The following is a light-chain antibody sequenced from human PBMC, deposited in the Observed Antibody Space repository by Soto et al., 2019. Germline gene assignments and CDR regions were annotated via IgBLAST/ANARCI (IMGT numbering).Light chain of an antibody. V-gene: IGKV1-5*01. Sequence: DIQMTQSPSTLSASVGDRVTITCRASQSISTWLAWYQQKPGKAPKLLVYDASSLDSGVPSRFSGSGSGTEFTLTISSLQPEDFASYYCQQYNSYSTFGQGTKVEIK. J-gene: IGKJ1*01. CDR3: QQYNSYST. CDR2: DAS. CDR1: QSISTW.